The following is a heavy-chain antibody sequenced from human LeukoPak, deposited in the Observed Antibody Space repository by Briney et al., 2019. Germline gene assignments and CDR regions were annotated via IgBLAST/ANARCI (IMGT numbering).Heavy chain of an antibody. J-gene: IGHJ3*02. CDR3: AGPGYCSSTSCALGAFDI. Sequence: SQTLSLTCTVSGGSISSGGYYWSWIRQPPGKGLEWIGYIYHSGSTYYNPSLKSRVTISVDRSKNQFSLKLSSVTAADTAVYYCAGPGYCSSTSCALGAFDIWGQGTMVTVSS. CDR2: IYHSGST. D-gene: IGHD2-2*01. CDR1: GGSISSGGYY. V-gene: IGHV4-30-2*01.